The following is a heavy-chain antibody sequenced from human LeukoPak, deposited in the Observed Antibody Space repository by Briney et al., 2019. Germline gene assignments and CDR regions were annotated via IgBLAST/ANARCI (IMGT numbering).Heavy chain of an antibody. J-gene: IGHJ4*02. CDR2: IDHAGSP. D-gene: IGHD5-12*01. CDR1: GRSISRGSY. Sequence: SETLSLTCDISGRSISRGSYWGWIRRPPGKGLEWIGNIDHAGSPYYNPSLGSRVTISVDTSNNQFSLKLSSVTAPDTAVYYCARDRSGYGDFDSWGQGTLVTVSS. V-gene: IGHV4-38-2*02. CDR3: ARDRSGYGDFDS.